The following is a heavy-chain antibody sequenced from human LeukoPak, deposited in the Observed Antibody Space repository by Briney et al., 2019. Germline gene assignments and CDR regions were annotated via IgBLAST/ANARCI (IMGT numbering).Heavy chain of an antibody. V-gene: IGHV4-31*03. J-gene: IGHJ5*02. Sequence: PSETLSLTCSVSGGSISSGGYSWSWIRQHPGKGLEWIGYIYYSGSTYYNPSLKSRVTISVDTSKNQFSLKLSSVTAADTAVYYCARESRGYSSSWYNWFDPWGQGTLVTVSS. CDR2: IYYSGST. CDR3: ARESRGYSSSWYNWFDP. D-gene: IGHD6-13*01. CDR1: GGSISSGGYS.